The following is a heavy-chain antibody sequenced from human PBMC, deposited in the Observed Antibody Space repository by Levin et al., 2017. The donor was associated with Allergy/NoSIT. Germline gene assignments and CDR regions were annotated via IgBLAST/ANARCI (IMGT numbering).Heavy chain of an antibody. V-gene: IGHV4-59*02. CDR1: GGSVSFYY. D-gene: IGHD3-10*01. J-gene: IGHJ4*02. CDR3: ARIWGVDYFFDY. CDR2: MSYSGKT. Sequence: SETLSLTCTVSGGSVSFYYWGWIRQPPGKGLEWIGHMSYSGKTNRNPSLRSRVIMSLDTSKNQFSLNLSSVTAADTAIYYCARIWGVDYFFDYWGQGTLVTVSS.